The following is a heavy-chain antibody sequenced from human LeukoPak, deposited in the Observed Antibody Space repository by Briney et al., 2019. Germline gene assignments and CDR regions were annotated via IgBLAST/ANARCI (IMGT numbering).Heavy chain of an antibody. CDR1: GGSISSGDYF. Sequence: SETLSLTCTVSGGSISSGDYFWSWIRQPTGKDLEWIGYIYHSGSTYYKPSLRRRVTMSVDTSKNQFSLKLSSVTAADTAVYYCASQSMVRGVKGGWYGMDVWGKGTTVTVSS. D-gene: IGHD3-10*01. V-gene: IGHV4-30-4*01. CDR2: IYHSGST. CDR3: ASQSMVRGVKGGWYGMDV. J-gene: IGHJ6*04.